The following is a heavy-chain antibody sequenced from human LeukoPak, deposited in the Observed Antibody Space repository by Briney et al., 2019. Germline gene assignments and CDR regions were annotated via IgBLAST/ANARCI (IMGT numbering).Heavy chain of an antibody. CDR3: ARGPRDYDILTGKAYNWFDP. J-gene: IGHJ5*02. D-gene: IGHD3-9*01. CDR1: GGSISSGGYY. Sequence: SVTLSLTCTVSGGSISSGGYYWSWIRQHPGKGLEWIGYIYYSGSTYYNPSLKSRVTISVDTSKNQFSLKLSSVTAADTAVYYCARGPRDYDILTGKAYNWFDPWGQGTLVTVSS. V-gene: IGHV4-31*03. CDR2: IYYSGST.